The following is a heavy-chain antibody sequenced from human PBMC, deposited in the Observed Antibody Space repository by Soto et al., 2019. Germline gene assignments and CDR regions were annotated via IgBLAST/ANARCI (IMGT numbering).Heavy chain of an antibody. D-gene: IGHD4-4*01. J-gene: IGHJ4*02. CDR2: ISSSSSFI. CDR1: GFTFSTYS. CDR3: AKDRGNSNPSEFDY. Sequence: PGGSLRLSCAASGFTFSTYSMNWVRPAPGKGLEWVSSISSSSSFIYYADSVKGRFTISRDNAKNSLFLQMNSLRAEDTVVYYCAKDRGNSNPSEFDYWGQGTLVTVSS. V-gene: IGHV3-21*01.